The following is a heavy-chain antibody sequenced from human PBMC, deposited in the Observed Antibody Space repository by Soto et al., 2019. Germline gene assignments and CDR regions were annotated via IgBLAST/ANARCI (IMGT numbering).Heavy chain of an antibody. CDR3: ARARKGSGSDHYYHYGMDV. CDR2: INHSGST. J-gene: IGHJ6*04. D-gene: IGHD3-3*01. CDR1: GGSFSDYY. V-gene: IGHV4-34*01. Sequence: SETLSLTCSVYGGSFSDYYWIWIRQPPGKGLEWIGEINHSGSTNYNPSLKSRVTISVHTSKNQFSLKLSSVTAADTAVYYCARARKGSGSDHYYHYGMDVWGKGTTVTVSS.